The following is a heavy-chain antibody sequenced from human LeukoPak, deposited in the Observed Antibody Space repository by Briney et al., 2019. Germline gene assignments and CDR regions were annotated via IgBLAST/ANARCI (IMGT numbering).Heavy chain of an antibody. CDR2: IRDDGSGE. CDR3: ARMRELLHYFDY. V-gene: IGHV3-30*02. J-gene: IGHJ4*02. D-gene: IGHD1-26*01. Sequence: PGGSLRLSCAVSGLTFRISGMHWVRQAPGKGLEWVTFIRDDGSGEHYADSVKGRFTISRDNSKNTLYLQMNSLRAEDTAVYYCARMRELLHYFDYWGQGTLVTVSS. CDR1: GLTFRISG.